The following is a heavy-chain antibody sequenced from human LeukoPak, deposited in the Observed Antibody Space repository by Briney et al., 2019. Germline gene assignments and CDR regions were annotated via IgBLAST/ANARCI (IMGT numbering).Heavy chain of an antibody. V-gene: IGHV3-7*01. CDR1: GFNFTDYW. D-gene: IGHD6-19*01. CDR2: INRDGSEI. Sequence: GGSLRLSCAASGFNFTDYWMSWVRQTPGKGLEWVAIINRDGSEIYYVDSVKGRFTASRDNAKKSVFLQMDSLRVEDTAMYYCGSGQWLAFRGQGTLVTVSS. J-gene: IGHJ4*02. CDR3: GSGQWLAF.